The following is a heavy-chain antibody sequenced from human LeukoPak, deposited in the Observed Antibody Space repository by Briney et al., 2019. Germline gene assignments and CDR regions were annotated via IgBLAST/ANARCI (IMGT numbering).Heavy chain of an antibody. CDR1: GGSISSSSYY. D-gene: IGHD6-19*01. J-gene: IGHJ4*02. Sequence: SETLSLTCTVSGGSISSSSYYWGWIRQPPGKGLEWIVSIYYSGSTYYNPSLKSRVTISVDTSKNQFSLKLSSVTAADTAVYYCARHVIRSSGWSRDFDYWGQGTLVTVSS. V-gene: IGHV4-39*01. CDR3: ARHVIRSSGWSRDFDY. CDR2: IYYSGST.